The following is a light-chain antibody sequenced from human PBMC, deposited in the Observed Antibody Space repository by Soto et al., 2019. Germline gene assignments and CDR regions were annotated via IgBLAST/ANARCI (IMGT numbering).Light chain of an antibody. CDR1: QTITSSF. CDR2: AAS. Sequence: EIVLTQSPGTLSLSPGDRASLSCRASQTITSSFLAWYQQKPGQAPRLLISAASSRATGIPDRFSGSGSETDFTLTISRLETEDFAVYFCQQYGSSPPTFGQGTKVEIK. CDR3: QQYGSSPPT. V-gene: IGKV3-20*01. J-gene: IGKJ1*01.